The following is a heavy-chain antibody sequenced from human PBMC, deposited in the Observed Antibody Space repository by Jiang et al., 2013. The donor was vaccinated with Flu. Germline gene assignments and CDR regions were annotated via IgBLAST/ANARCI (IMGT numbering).Heavy chain of an antibody. J-gene: IGHJ3*02. V-gene: IGHV1-69*02. CDR2: IIPILGIA. Sequence: SSVKVSCKASGGTFSSYTISWVRQAPGQGLEWMGRIIPILGIANYAQKFQGRVTITADKSTSTAYMELSSLRSEDTAVYYCARGTPYSSSWYIDAFDIWGQGTMVTVSS. CDR1: GGTFSSYT. D-gene: IGHD6-13*01. CDR3: ARGTPYSSSWYIDAFDI.